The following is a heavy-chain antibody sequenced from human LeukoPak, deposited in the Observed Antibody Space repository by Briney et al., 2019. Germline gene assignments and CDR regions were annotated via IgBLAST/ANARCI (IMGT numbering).Heavy chain of an antibody. Sequence: GGSLRLSCAASGFTLRTYWMSWVRQAPGKGLEWVASIKRDGSEKYYVDSVKGRFTISRDNGKNSLYLQMNSLRAEDTAVYHCVREASGGTKGVSGTFDIWGQGTLVIVSS. D-gene: IGHD2-8*01. CDR3: VREASGGTKGVSGTFDI. CDR2: IKRDGSEK. J-gene: IGHJ3*02. V-gene: IGHV3-7*01. CDR1: GFTLRTYW.